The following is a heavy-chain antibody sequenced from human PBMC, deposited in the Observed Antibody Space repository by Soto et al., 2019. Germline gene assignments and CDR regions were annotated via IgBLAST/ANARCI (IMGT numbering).Heavy chain of an antibody. Sequence: QVQLVESGGGVVQPGRSLRLSCAASGFTFSSYAMHWVRQAPGKGLEWVAVISYDGSNKYYADSVKGRFTISRDNSKNTLYLQMNSLRAEDTSVYYCAGGIAAAGPNYYDSSGYYYNDAFDIWGQGTMVTVSS. CDR3: AGGIAAAGPNYYDSSGYYYNDAFDI. J-gene: IGHJ3*02. D-gene: IGHD3-22*01. V-gene: IGHV3-30-3*01. CDR2: ISYDGSNK. CDR1: GFTFSSYA.